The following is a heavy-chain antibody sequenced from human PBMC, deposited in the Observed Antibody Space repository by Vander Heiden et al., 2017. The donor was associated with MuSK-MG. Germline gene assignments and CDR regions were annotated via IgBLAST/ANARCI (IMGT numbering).Heavy chain of an antibody. CDR2: IIPIFGTA. CDR3: ARDIAAAGTGY. V-gene: IGHV1-69*01. Sequence: VKLVQSGAEVQKPGSSVKVSGKASGGTFSSYAISWVRQAPGQGLELMGGIIPIFGTANDAQKFQGRVTITADESTSTAYMEVSRLRSEDTAVYYGARDIAAAGTGYWGQGTLVTVSS. J-gene: IGHJ4*02. D-gene: IGHD6-13*01. CDR1: GGTFSSYA.